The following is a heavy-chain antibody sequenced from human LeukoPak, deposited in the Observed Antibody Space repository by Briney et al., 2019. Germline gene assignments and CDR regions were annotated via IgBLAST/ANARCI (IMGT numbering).Heavy chain of an antibody. D-gene: IGHD1-26*01. V-gene: IGHV1-2*02. Sequence: VASVKVSCKASGYTFTGYYMHWVRQAPGQGLEWMGWINPNSGGTNYAQKFQGRVTMTRDTSISTAYMELSRLRSDDTAVYYCAKGALLHSYYYYYYMDVWGKGTTVTVSS. CDR2: INPNSGGT. J-gene: IGHJ6*03. CDR3: AKGALLHSYYYYYYMDV. CDR1: GYTFTGYY.